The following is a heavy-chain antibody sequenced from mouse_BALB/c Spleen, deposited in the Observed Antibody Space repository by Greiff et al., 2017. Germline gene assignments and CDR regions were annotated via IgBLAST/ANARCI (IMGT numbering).Heavy chain of an antibody. J-gene: IGHJ4*01. CDR1: GFAFSSYD. V-gene: IGHV5-12-1*01. D-gene: IGHD1-1*02. Sequence: EVMLVESGGGLVKPGGSLKLSCAASGFAFSSYDMSWVRQTPEKRLEWVAYISSGGGSTYYPDTVKGRFTISRDNAKNTLYLQMSSMKSEDTAMYYCARLYGVYAMDYWGQGTSVTVSS. CDR2: ISSGGGST. CDR3: ARLYGVYAMDY.